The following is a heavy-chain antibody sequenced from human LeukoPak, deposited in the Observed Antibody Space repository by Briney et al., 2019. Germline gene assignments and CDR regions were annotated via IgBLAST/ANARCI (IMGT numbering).Heavy chain of an antibody. CDR2: IRSKAYRGTS. CDR1: GFTFGDHA. Sequence: GWSLRLSCTGSGFTFGDHAMSWVRQTPGKGLEWVGFIRSKAYRGTSEYAASVKGRFTISRDDSKSITYLQMNSLKTEDTAVYYCSRGPIHLWLHDGMDVWGQGTTVTVSS. CDR3: SRGPIHLWLHDGMDV. D-gene: IGHD5-18*01. J-gene: IGHJ6*02. V-gene: IGHV3-49*04.